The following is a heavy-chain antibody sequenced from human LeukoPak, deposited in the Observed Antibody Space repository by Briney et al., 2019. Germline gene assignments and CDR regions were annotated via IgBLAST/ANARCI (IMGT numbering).Heavy chain of an antibody. CDR2: INPNSGGA. V-gene: IGHV1-2*02. CDR3: ARTSHYVDIAATIPYGIYYFDY. D-gene: IGHD5-12*01. J-gene: IGHJ4*02. Sequence: GSVKVSCKASGYTFTGYYMHWVRQAPGQGLEWMGWINPNSGGANYAQKFQGRVTMTRDTSISTAYMELSRLRSDDTAVYYCARTSHYVDIAATIPYGIYYFDYWGQGTLVTVSS. CDR1: GYTFTGYY.